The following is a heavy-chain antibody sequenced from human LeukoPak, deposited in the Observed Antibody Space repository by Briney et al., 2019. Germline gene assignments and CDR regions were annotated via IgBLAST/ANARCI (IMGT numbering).Heavy chain of an antibody. J-gene: IGHJ4*02. Sequence: GGSLRLSCAASGFTFSTSWMTWVRQAPGKGLDWLGNINPDGSRINYVDSVKGRFTFSRDNAKNSLYLQMNSLRAEDTAIYYCTRDFGSIVVVTAIVDWGQGTLVTVSS. CDR3: TRDFGSIVVVTAIVD. V-gene: IGHV3-7*01. CDR2: INPDGSRI. CDR1: GFTFSTSW. D-gene: IGHD2-21*02.